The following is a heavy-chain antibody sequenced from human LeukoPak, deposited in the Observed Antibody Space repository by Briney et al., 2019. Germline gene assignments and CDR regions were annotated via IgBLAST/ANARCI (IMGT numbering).Heavy chain of an antibody. Sequence: ASVKVSCKASGYTFTSYDINWVRQATGQGLEWMGWMNPNSGNTDYAQKLQGRVTMTTDTSTTTAYMELRTLRSDDTAVYYCARGGRWELPRPYAFDVWGQGTVVTVSS. CDR2: MNPNSGNT. J-gene: IGHJ3*01. D-gene: IGHD1-26*01. CDR1: GYTFTSYD. V-gene: IGHV1-8*01. CDR3: ARGGRWELPRPYAFDV.